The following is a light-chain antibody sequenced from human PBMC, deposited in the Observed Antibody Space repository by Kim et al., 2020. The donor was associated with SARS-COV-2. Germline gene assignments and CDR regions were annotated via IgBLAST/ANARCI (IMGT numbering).Light chain of an antibody. CDR1: SSDVGSDKY. CDR2: EVN. V-gene: IGLV2-14*01. J-gene: IGLJ1*01. CDR3: NSHTTIRTFV. Sequence: QSALTQPASVSGSPGESITISCTGSSSDVGSDKYVSWYQQHPGKAPKVMIHEVNKRPSGVSNRFSGSKSGNSASLTISVLQAEDEADYYCNSHTTIRTFVFGSGTKLTVL.